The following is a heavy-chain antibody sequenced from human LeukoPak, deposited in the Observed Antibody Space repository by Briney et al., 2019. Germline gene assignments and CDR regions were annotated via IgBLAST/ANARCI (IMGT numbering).Heavy chain of an antibody. CDR3: ARTDPKPSITMIVVVISPFQH. D-gene: IGHD3-22*01. V-gene: IGHV3-23*01. CDR1: GFTVRSYY. Sequence: GGSLRLSCAASGFTVRSYYMAWVRQAPGKGLEWVSAISGSGGSTYYADSVKGRFTISRDNSKNTLYLQMNSLRAEDTAVYYCARTDPKPSITMIVVVISPFQHWGQGTLVTVSS. J-gene: IGHJ1*01. CDR2: ISGSGGST.